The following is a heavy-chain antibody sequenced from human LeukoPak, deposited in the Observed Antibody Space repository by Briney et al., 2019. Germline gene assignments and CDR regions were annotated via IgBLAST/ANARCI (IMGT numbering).Heavy chain of an antibody. CDR1: GFTFSSYA. D-gene: IGHD4-17*01. CDR3: GKDKRRAYGDFDY. CDR2: ISGSGGST. J-gene: IGHJ4*02. V-gene: IGHV3-23*01. Sequence: PGGSLRLSCAASGFTFSSYAMSWVRQAPGKGLEWVSAISGSGGSTYYADSVKGRFTVSRDNSKNTLYLQMNSLRAEDTAVYYCGKDKRRAYGDFDYWGQGTLVTVSS.